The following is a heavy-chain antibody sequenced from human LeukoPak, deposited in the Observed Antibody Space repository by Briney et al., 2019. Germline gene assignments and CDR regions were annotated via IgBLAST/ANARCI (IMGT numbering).Heavy chain of an antibody. D-gene: IGHD5-18*01. CDR3: ARDLGETWIQLWYYFDY. J-gene: IGHJ4*02. CDR2: INPNSGGT. Sequence: GPVKVSCKASGYTFTGYYMHWVRQAPGQGLEWMGWINPNSGGTNCAQKFQGRVTMTRDTSISTAYMELSRLRSDDTAVYYCARDLGETWIQLWYYFDYWGQGTLVTVSS. CDR1: GYTFTGYY. V-gene: IGHV1-2*02.